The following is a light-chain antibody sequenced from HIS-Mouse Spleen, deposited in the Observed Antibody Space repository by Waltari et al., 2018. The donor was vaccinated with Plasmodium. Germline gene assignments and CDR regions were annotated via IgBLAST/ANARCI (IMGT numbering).Light chain of an antibody. CDR2: GAS. J-gene: IGKJ3*01. CDR3: QQYNNWSFT. Sequence: EIVMTQSPATLSVSPGERATPSCRASQSVSSNLAWYQQKPGQAPRLLIYGASTRATGIPARFSGSGSGTEFTLTISSLLSEDFAVYYCQQYNNWSFTFGPGTKVDIK. CDR1: QSVSSN. V-gene: IGKV3-15*01.